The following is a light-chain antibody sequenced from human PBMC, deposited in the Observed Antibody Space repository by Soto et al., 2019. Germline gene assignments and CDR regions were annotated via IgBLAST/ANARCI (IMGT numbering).Light chain of an antibody. CDR1: QSISRY. J-gene: IGKJ1*01. V-gene: IGKV3-20*01. Sequence: IVLTQSPGTLSLSPGERTTLSCRASQSISRYLAWYQQKPGQGPRLLIYGASSRATGTPDRFSGSGSGTDFTLTINRLEPEDFALYYCQQYGSSPPTSGQGTKV. CDR2: GAS. CDR3: QQYGSSPPT.